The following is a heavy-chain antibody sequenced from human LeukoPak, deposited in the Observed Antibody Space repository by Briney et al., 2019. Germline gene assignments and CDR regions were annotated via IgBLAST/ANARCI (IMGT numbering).Heavy chain of an antibody. CDR2: ISGSGGST. J-gene: IGHJ4*02. Sequence: PGGSLRLSCAASGFTFSSYAMSWVRQAPGKGLEWVSAISGSGGSTYYADSVKGRFTISRDNSKNTLYLQMNSMRAEDTAVYYCAKDANSGMATTLDFDYWGQGTLVTVSS. V-gene: IGHV3-23*01. D-gene: IGHD5-24*01. CDR1: GFTFSSYA. CDR3: AKDANSGMATTLDFDY.